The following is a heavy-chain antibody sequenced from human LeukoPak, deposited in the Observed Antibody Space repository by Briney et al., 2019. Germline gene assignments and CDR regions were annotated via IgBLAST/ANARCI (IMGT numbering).Heavy chain of an antibody. CDR1: GYTFTSYY. CDR3: ARGQNEQQPGY. D-gene: IGHD6-13*01. J-gene: IGHJ4*02. CDR2: INPSGGST. V-gene: IGHV1-46*01. Sequence: ASVKVSCTASGYTFTSYYMHWVRQAPGQGLEWMGIINPSGGSTSYAQKFQGRVTMTRDMSTSTVYMELSSLRPEDTAVYYCARGQNEQQPGYWGQGTLVTVSS.